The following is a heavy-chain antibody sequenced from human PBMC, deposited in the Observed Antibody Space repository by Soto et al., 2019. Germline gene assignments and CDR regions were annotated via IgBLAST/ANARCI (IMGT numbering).Heavy chain of an antibody. Sequence: GGSLRLSCAASGFTFSSYEMNWVRQAPGKGLEWVSYIRSSGSTIYYADSVKGRFTISRDNAKNSLYLQMNSLRAEDTAVYYCARDHKGGYYYSGMDVWGQGTTVTVSS. V-gene: IGHV3-48*03. CDR3: ARDHKGGYYYSGMDV. CDR1: GFTFSSYE. CDR2: IRSSGSTI. J-gene: IGHJ6*02.